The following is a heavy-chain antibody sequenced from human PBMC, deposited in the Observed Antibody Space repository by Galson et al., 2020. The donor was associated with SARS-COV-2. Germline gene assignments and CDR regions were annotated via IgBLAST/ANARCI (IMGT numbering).Heavy chain of an antibody. CDR1: GFAFSSST. Sequence: GGSLSLSCAASGFAFSSSTMHWVRQAPGKALEWVESLATSSTYIYHPDSLKGRITISRDNAENSFYLQLTSLRAEDTAVYYCARSPPASTVWTSIYFDYLGQGTQVTVSS. D-gene: IGHD2-21*01. CDR3: ARSPPASTVWTSIYFDY. V-gene: IGHV3-21*01. CDR2: LATSSTYI. J-gene: IGHJ4*02.